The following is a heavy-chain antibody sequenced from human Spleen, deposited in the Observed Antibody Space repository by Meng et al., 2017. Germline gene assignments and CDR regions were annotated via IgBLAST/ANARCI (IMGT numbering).Heavy chain of an antibody. V-gene: IGHV1-69*06. CDR2: IIPIFGTA. CDR3: ARDEDISAAGKLFGDY. D-gene: IGHD6-25*01. J-gene: IGHJ4*02. Sequence: RSGHELKMRGSWVQVSCKDSGGPFSSYAIRWVRQAPGHGLEWMGGIIPIFGTANYAQKLQGRVTITADKSTSRAYMELSSLRSEDTAVYYCARDEDISAAGKLFGDYWGQGTLVTVSS. CDR1: GGPFSSYA.